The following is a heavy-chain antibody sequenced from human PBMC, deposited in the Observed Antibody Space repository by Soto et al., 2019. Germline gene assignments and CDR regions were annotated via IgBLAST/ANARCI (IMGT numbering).Heavy chain of an antibody. Sequence: QVPLVQSGAEVKKPGASVKVSCKASGYTFTAYGITWVRQAPGQGLEWMGWINTHNGNTKYAQRLQGRVTMTTDTSTNTAYMELRSLRSDDTAVYYCARERGNYRYFDYWGQGTLVTVSS. CDR2: INTHNGNT. D-gene: IGHD3-16*02. V-gene: IGHV1-18*01. J-gene: IGHJ4*02. CDR1: GYTFTAYG. CDR3: ARERGNYRYFDY.